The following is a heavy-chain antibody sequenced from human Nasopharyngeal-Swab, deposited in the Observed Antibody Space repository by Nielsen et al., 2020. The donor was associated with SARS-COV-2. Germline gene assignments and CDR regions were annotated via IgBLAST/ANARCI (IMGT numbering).Heavy chain of an antibody. CDR1: GFTFNSHG. CDR3: ASGGSGYSSSLAELDY. D-gene: IGHD6-13*01. Sequence: GGSLRLSCAASGFTFNSHGMHWVRQAPGKGLEWVAVIWYDGSNKYYSDSVKGRFTISRDNSKNTLYLQMNSLRAEDTAVYYCASGGSGYSSSLAELDYWGQGTLVTVSS. CDR2: IWYDGSNK. V-gene: IGHV3-33*08. J-gene: IGHJ4*02.